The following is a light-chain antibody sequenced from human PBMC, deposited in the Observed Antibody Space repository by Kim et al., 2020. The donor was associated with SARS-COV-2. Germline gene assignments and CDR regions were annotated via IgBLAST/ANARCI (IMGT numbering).Light chain of an antibody. J-gene: IGKJ1*01. CDR1: QSVTSNY. Sequence: YAGERATLSCRASQSVTSNYLAWYQQKPGQAPRLLIYGASSRATGIPDRFSGSGSGTDFTLIIWRLEPEDFAVYYCHQYASAPRTFGQGTKVDIK. V-gene: IGKV3-20*01. CDR2: GAS. CDR3: HQYASAPRT.